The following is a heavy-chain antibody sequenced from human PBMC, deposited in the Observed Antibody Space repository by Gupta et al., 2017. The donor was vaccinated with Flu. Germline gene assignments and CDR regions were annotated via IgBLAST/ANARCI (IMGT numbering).Heavy chain of an antibody. D-gene: IGHD6-13*01. Sequence: IRQPPGKGLEWIGEINPSGCSNYNPSLRSRVTMSVDTSNNHFSLNLSSMTAADTAVYYCARGLGAAAPLFDRWGQGTLVTVST. J-gene: IGHJ4*02. CDR3: ARGLGAAAPLFDR. V-gene: IGHV4-34*01. CDR2: INPSGCS.